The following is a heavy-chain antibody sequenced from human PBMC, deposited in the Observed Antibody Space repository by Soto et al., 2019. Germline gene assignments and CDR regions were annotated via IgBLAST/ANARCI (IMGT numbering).Heavy chain of an antibody. J-gene: IGHJ6*03. CDR1: GGSISSGGYY. Sequence: SETLSLTCTVSGGSISSGGYYWSWIRQHPGKGLEWIGYIYYSGSTYYNPSLKSRVTISVDTSKNQFSLKLSSVTAADTAVYYCARDKLMVRHVYYMDVWGKGTTVTVSS. CDR2: IYYSGST. D-gene: IGHD3-10*01. CDR3: ARDKLMVRHVYYMDV. V-gene: IGHV4-31*03.